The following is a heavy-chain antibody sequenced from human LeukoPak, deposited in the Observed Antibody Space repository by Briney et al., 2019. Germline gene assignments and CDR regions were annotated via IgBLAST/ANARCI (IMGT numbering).Heavy chain of an antibody. V-gene: IGHV1-69*05. D-gene: IGHD1-7*01. Sequence: SVKVSCKASGGTFSSYAISWVRQAPGQGLEWMEGIIPIFGTANYAQKFQGRVTITTDESTSTAYMELSSLRSEDTAVYYCARARQGGTTYGFFYFDYWGQGTLVTVSS. CDR3: ARARQGGTTYGFFYFDY. CDR1: GGTFSSYA. J-gene: IGHJ4*02. CDR2: IIPIFGTA.